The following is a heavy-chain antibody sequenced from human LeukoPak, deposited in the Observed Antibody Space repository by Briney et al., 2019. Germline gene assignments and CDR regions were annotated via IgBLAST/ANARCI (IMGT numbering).Heavy chain of an antibody. D-gene: IGHD2/OR15-2a*01. Sequence: GGSLRLCCAASGFSFRSYWMHWVRQAPGKGLVWVARISPDGSSALSAASMRGRFTISRANAANTLYLQLNSLRAEDTAVYYCARVSFCPRCHFDYWGQGTLVTVSS. CDR1: GFSFRSYW. V-gene: IGHV3-74*03. J-gene: IGHJ4*02. CDR3: ARVSFCPRCHFDY. CDR2: ISPDGSSA.